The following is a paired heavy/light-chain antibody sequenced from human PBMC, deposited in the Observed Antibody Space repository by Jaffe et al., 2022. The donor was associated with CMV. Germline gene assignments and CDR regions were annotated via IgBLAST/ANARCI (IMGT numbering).Heavy chain of an antibody. CDR1: GGSFSGYY. J-gene: IGHJ6*02. Sequence: QVQLQQWGAGLLKPSETLSLTCAVYGGSFSGYYWSWIRQPPGKGLEWIGEINHSGSTNYNPSLKSRVTISVDTSKNQFSLKLSSVTAADTAVYYCARALGYCSGGSCYSVPAYGMDVWGQGTTVTVSS. D-gene: IGHD2-15*01. V-gene: IGHV4-34*01. CDR3: ARALGYCSGGSCYSVPAYGMDV. CDR2: INHSGST.
Light chain of an antibody. Sequence: QSVLTQPPSVSAAPGQKVTISCSGSSSNIGNNYVSWYQQLPGTAPKLLIYENNKRPSGIPDRFSGSKSGTSATLGITGLQTGDEADYYCGTWDSSLSAQVFGGGTKLTVL. V-gene: IGLV1-51*02. CDR1: SSNIGNNY. CDR3: GTWDSSLSAQV. J-gene: IGLJ3*02. CDR2: ENN.